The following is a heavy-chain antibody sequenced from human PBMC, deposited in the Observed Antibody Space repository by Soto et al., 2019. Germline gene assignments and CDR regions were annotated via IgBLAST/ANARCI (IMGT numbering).Heavy chain of an antibody. Sequence: GESLKISCKGSGYSFTSYWIGWVRQMPGKGLEWMGIIYPGDSDTRYSPSFQGQVTISADKSISTAYLQWSSLKASDTAMYYCATVMTSYYDFWSGYFNDWGKGTLVTVSS. CDR2: IYPGDSDT. D-gene: IGHD3-3*01. CDR1: GYSFTSYW. J-gene: IGHJ4*02. V-gene: IGHV5-51*01. CDR3: ATVMTSYYDFWSGYFND.